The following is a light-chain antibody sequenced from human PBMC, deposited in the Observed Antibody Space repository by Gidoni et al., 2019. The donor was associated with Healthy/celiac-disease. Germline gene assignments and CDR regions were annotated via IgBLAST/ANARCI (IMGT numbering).Light chain of an antibody. CDR1: QGISSY. Sequence: DIQLTQSPSFLSASVGDRVTITCRASQGISSYLAWYQQKPGKAPKLLIYAASTLQSGVPSRFSGSGSGTEFTLTISSLQPEDFATYYCQQLNSYPSIXXXQGTRLEIK. CDR2: AAS. CDR3: QQLNSYPSIX. V-gene: IGKV1-9*01. J-gene: IGKJ5*01.